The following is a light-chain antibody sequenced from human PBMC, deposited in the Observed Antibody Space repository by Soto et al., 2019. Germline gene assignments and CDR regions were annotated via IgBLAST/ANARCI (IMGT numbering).Light chain of an antibody. CDR2: GAS. CDR1: QSVSNNY. J-gene: IGKJ1*01. V-gene: IGKV3-20*01. CDR3: QQYGSSGT. Sequence: ESLLTQSPGTLSLSPGERATLSCRASQSVSNNYLAWYQQQPGQAPRLLIYGASNRATGIPDRFSGSGSGTVFTLTISRLEPEDFAVYYCQQYGSSGTFGQGTKVDIK.